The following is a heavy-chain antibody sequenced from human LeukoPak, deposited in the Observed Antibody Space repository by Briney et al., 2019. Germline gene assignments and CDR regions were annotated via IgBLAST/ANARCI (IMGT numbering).Heavy chain of an antibody. CDR3: ARTRGPDPSYPEPYYYYGMDV. D-gene: IGHD2-2*01. Sequence: SGPALVKPTQTLTLTCTFSGFSLSTSGMCGSWIRQPPGKALEWLALIDWDDDKYYSTSLKTRLTISKDTSKNQVVLTMTNMDPVDTATYYCARTRGPDPSYPEPYYYYGMDVWGQGTTVTVSS. J-gene: IGHJ6*02. CDR1: GFSLSTSGMC. CDR2: IDWDDDK. V-gene: IGHV2-70*01.